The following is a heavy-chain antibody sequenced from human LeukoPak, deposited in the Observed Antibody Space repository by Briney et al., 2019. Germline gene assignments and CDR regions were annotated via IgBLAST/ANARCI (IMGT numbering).Heavy chain of an antibody. J-gene: IGHJ3*02. CDR2: INLDQSAK. V-gene: IGHV3-7*01. CDR3: AKYGGNSGMAFDI. Sequence: VAEASEKELKGVAYINLDQSAKRYVNSVKGRFTISRDNAKNSLYLQMNSLRAEDTAVYYCAKYGGNSGMAFDIWGQGTVVTVSS. D-gene: IGHD4-23*01.